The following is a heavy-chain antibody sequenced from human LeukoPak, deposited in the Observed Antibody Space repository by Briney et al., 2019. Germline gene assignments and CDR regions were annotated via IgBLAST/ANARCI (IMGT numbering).Heavy chain of an antibody. D-gene: IGHD2-15*01. CDR3: AAVTPAATYFDY. Sequence: SVKVSCKASGGTFRDFAVSWVRQAPGQGLEWMGGIVPIFDTPNYAQRFEDRVTITTDEATSTAYMELSSLRSEDTAVYYCAAVTPAATYFDYWGQGTLVTVSS. J-gene: IGHJ4*02. CDR1: GGTFRDFA. V-gene: IGHV1-69*05. CDR2: IVPIFDTP.